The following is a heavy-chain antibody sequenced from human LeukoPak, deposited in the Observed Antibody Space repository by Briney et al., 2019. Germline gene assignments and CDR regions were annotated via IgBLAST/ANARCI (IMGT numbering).Heavy chain of an antibody. CDR3: AKLPGAAADNYYYYYMDV. CDR2: ISTSGSSK. Sequence: GGSLRLSCAASGLSFSTYAMGWLRQAPGKGLEWVSSISTSGSSKYYADSVKGRFTISRDNSKNTLYLQMNSLRAEDTDIYYCAKLPGAAADNYYYYYMDVWGQGTTVTVSS. D-gene: IGHD6-13*01. V-gene: IGHV3-23*01. J-gene: IGHJ6*03. CDR1: GLSFSTYA.